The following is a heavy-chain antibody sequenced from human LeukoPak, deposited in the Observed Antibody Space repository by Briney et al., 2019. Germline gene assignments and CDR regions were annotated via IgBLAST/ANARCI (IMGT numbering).Heavy chain of an antibody. D-gene: IGHD3-22*01. Sequence: PGGSLRLSCAASGFTFSSYSMNWVRQAPGKGLEWVAVISYDGSNKYYADSVKGRFTISRDNSKNTLYLQMNSLRAEDTAVYYCVRSYYYDSSDQEDYWGQGTLVTVSS. CDR1: GFTFSSYS. J-gene: IGHJ4*02. CDR3: VRSYYYDSSDQEDY. V-gene: IGHV3-30*03. CDR2: ISYDGSNK.